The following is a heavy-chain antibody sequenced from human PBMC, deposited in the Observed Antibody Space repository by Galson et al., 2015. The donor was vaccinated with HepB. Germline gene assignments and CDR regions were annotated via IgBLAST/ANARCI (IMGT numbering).Heavy chain of an antibody. CDR1: GFTFSSYA. CDR2: ISCSGGST. V-gene: IGHV3-23*01. D-gene: IGHD4-17*01. CDR3: AYGDYVGWFDP. Sequence: SLRLSCAASGFTFSSYAMSWVRQAPGKGLEWVSAISCSGGSTYYADSVKGRFTISRDNSKNTLYLQMNSLRAEDTAVYYCAYGDYVGWFDPWGQGTLVTVSS. J-gene: IGHJ5*02.